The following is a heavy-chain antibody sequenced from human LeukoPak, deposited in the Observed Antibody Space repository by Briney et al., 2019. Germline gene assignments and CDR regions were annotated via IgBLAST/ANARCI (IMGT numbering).Heavy chain of an antibody. V-gene: IGHV3-23*01. CDR3: ASEFGGWYEQGGFDY. D-gene: IGHD6-19*01. J-gene: IGHJ4*02. CDR1: GFTFSNYG. Sequence: GGSLRLSCAGAGFTFSNYGMSWVRQAPGKGLEWVSVISRSGTETYHADSVRGRFTISRDNSKNTLYLQMNSLRAEDTAVYYCASEFGGWYEQGGFDYWGQGTLVTVSS. CDR2: ISRSGTET.